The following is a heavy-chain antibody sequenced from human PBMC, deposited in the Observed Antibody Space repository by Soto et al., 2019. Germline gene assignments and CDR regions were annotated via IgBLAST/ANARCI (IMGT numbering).Heavy chain of an antibody. Sequence: VASVKVSCKASGYTFTSYGISWVRQAPGQGLEWVGRISAYNGNTNYAQKLQGRVTMTTDTSTSTAYMELRSLRSDDTAVYYCALYYYDPYFDYWGQGTLVTVSS. V-gene: IGHV1-18*01. CDR2: ISAYNGNT. J-gene: IGHJ4*02. CDR3: ALYYYDPYFDY. CDR1: GYTFTSYG. D-gene: IGHD3-22*01.